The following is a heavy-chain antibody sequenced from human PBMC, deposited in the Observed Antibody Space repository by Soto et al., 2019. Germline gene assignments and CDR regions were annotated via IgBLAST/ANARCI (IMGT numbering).Heavy chain of an antibody. CDR3: ARARFQVLYGKPYFDS. CDR2: IYHSGNT. Sequence: PSETLSLTCTVSGGSITTGGSYWSWIRQHPGKGLEWIGNIYHSGNTYYNPSLKSRLTISVEPSKNHFSLMVDSVTAADTAVYYCARARFQVLYGKPYFDSWGQGTLVTVSS. CDR1: GGSITTGGSY. V-gene: IGHV4-31*03. J-gene: IGHJ4*02. D-gene: IGHD2-2*02.